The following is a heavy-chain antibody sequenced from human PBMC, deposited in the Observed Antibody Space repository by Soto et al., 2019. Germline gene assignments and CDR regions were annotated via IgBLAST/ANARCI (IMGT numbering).Heavy chain of an antibody. CDR1: GGSFSGYY. V-gene: IGHV4-34*01. CDR3: ARGLSADIVVVVAATLRFWFDP. Sequence: SETLSLTCAVHGGSFSGYYWSWIRQPPGKGLEWIGEINHSGSTNYNPSLKSRVTISVDTSKNQFSLKLSSVTAADTAVYYCARGLSADIVVVVAATLRFWFDPWGQGTLVTVSS. D-gene: IGHD2-15*01. CDR2: INHSGST. J-gene: IGHJ5*02.